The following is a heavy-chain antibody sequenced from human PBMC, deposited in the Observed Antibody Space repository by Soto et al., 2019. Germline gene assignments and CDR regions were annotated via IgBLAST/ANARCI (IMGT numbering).Heavy chain of an antibody. D-gene: IGHD5-12*01. CDR1: GYTFTGYY. CDR2: INPNSGGT. J-gene: IGHJ4*02. V-gene: IGHV1-2*02. Sequence: ASVKVSCKASGYTFTGYYMHWVRQAPGQGLEWMGWINPNSGGTNYAQKFQGRVTMTRDTSISTAYMELSRLRSDDTAVYYCAVDIVATISLGYWGQGTLVTVSS. CDR3: AVDIVATISLGY.